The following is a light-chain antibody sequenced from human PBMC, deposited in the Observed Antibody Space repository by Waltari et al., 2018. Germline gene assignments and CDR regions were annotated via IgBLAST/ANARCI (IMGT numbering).Light chain of an antibody. CDR1: SLDVGSYDY. CDR2: DVS. CDR3: SSYSSSTSPFV. Sequence: QSALTQPASVSGSPGQSITISCTGPSLDVGSYDYVSWYQQHPGTAPKLMIYDVSNRPSGVSNRFSGSKSGYTASLTISGLQAEDEADYYCSSYSSSTSPFVFGAGTRVTVL. V-gene: IGLV2-14*03. J-gene: IGLJ1*01.